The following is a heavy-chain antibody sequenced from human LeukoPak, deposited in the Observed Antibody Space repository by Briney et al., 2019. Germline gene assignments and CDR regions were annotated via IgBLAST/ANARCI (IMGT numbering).Heavy chain of an antibody. J-gene: IGHJ4*02. D-gene: IGHD4-23*01. CDR3: AKADSYGGNSQLFDF. Sequence: GGSLRLSCTASGFTFGDYAMSWVRQAPGKGLEWVLGIDGSGDNTYYADSVKGRFTISRDNSKDTLTLQMNSLRVEDTAVYFCAKADSYGGNSQLFDFWGQGTLVTVSS. CDR1: GFTFGDYA. V-gene: IGHV3-23*05. CDR2: IDGSGDNT.